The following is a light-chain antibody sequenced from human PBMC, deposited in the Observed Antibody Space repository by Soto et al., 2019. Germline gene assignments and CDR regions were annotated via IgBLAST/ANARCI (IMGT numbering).Light chain of an antibody. CDR1: SSNIGAGYD. CDR3: QSYDSSLSALV. J-gene: IGLJ3*02. CDR2: GNS. Sequence: QSVLTQPPSVSGAPGQRVTISCTGSSSNIGAGYDVHWYQQLPGTAPKLLIYGNSNRPSGVPDRFSGSKSGTSASLAITGLQAEYEADYYCQSYDSSLSALVFGGGTKVTVL. V-gene: IGLV1-40*01.